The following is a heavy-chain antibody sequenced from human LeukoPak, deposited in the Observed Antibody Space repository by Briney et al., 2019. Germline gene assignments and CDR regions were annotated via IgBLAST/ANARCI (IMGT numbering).Heavy chain of an antibody. CDR3: ARDLYGGNSVYWFDP. D-gene: IGHD4-23*01. V-gene: IGHV4-61*02. CDR1: GGSISSGSYY. J-gene: IGHJ5*02. Sequence: SQTLSLTCTVSGGSISSGSYYWSWIRQPAGKGLEWIGRIYTSGSTNYNPSLKSRVTISVDTSENQFSLKLSSVTAADTAVYYCARDLYGGNSVYWFDPWGQGTLVTVSS. CDR2: IYTSGST.